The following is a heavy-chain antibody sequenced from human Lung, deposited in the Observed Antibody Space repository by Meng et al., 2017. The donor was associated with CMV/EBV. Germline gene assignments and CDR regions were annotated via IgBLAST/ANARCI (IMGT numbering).Heavy chain of an antibody. CDR2: IYHSGST. CDR3: ASFPPPGKQWLVTDY. J-gene: IGHJ4*02. Sequence: QARVVEPGPGPLKPSGTLSLTCAVSGGSISSSNWWSWVRQPPGKGLEWIGEIYHSGSTNYNPSLKSRVTISVDKSKNQFSLKLSSVTAADTAVYYCASFPPPGKQWLVTDYWGQGTLVTVSS. CDR1: GGSISSSNW. V-gene: IGHV4-4*02. D-gene: IGHD6-19*01.